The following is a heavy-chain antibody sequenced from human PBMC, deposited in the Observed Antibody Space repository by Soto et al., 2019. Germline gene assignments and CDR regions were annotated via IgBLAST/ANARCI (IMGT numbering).Heavy chain of an antibody. CDR1: GGSISSSSYY. V-gene: IGHV4-39*01. CDR3: ASGRELRGFDP. J-gene: IGHJ5*02. Sequence: QLQLQESGPGLVKPSETLSLTCTVSGGSISSSSYYWGWIRQPPGKGLEWIGSIYYSGSTYYNPSLKSRVTISVDTSKNQFSLKLSSVTAADTAVYYCASGRELRGFDPWGQGTLVTVSS. D-gene: IGHD1-26*01. CDR2: IYYSGST.